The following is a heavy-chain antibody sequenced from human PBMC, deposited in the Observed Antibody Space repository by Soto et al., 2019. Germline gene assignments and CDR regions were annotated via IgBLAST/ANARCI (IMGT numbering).Heavy chain of an antibody. J-gene: IGHJ6*02. D-gene: IGHD6-13*01. CDR3: ARDRGYSSSWYHYYYGMDV. CDR2: ISAYNGNT. CDR1: VYTFTSYG. V-gene: IGHV1-18*01. Sequence: ASVKVSCKASVYTFTSYGISWVRQAPGQGLEWMGWISAYNGNTNYAQKLQGRVTMTTDTSTSTAYMELRSLRSDDTAVYYCARDRGYSSSWYHYYYGMDVWGQGTTVTVSS.